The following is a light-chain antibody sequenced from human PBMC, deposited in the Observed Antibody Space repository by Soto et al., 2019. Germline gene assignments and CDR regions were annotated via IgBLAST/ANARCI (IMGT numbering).Light chain of an antibody. CDR1: SSDGGGYNY. CDR3: SSYTSSSTLVV. J-gene: IGLJ1*01. V-gene: IGLV2-14*01. CDR2: EVS. Sequence: QSALTQPASVSGSPGQSITISCTGTSSDGGGYNYVSWYQQHTGKAPKVMIYEVSNRPSGVSNRFSGSKSGNTASLTISGLQAEDEADYYCSSYTSSSTLVVFGTGTKLTVL.